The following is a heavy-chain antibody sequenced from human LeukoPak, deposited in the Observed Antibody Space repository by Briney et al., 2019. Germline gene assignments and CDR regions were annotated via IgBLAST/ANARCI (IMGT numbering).Heavy chain of an antibody. D-gene: IGHD6-13*01. V-gene: IGHV3-7*01. J-gene: IGHJ4*02. CDR1: GFTFSSYW. CDR2: IKQDESEK. Sequence: PGGSLRLSCTASGFTFSSYWMSWVRQAPGKGREWVANIKQDESEKFYVDSVKGRFTISRDNAKNSLYLQINSLRAEDTAVYYCARDPGIPAAGTVGYFDYWGQGTLVTVSS. CDR3: ARDPGIPAAGTVGYFDY.